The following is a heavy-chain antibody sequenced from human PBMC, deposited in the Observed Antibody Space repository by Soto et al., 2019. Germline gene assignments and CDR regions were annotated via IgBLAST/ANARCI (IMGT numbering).Heavy chain of an antibody. CDR1: GFTCSSNA. Sequence: PGGSLRLSCAASGFTCSSNAMSWVRQAPGKGLEWVSAISGSGGSTYYADSVKGRFTISRDNSKNTLYLQMSSLRAEDTAVYYCAKMGSYDILTGDFDYWGQGTLVTVSS. CDR2: ISGSGGST. V-gene: IGHV3-23*01. J-gene: IGHJ4*02. CDR3: AKMGSYDILTGDFDY. D-gene: IGHD3-9*01.